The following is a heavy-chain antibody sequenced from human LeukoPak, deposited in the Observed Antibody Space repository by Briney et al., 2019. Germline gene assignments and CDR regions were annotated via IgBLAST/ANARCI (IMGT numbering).Heavy chain of an antibody. J-gene: IGHJ4*02. CDR2: INHSGTT. CDR1: GGSFSGYF. Sequence: PSETLSLTCAVYGGSFSGYFWSWIRQPPGKGLEWIGEINHSGTTNYNPPLKSRVTISVDTSKNQFSLRLSSVTAADTAVYYCARETGTTGYWGQGTLVTVSS. V-gene: IGHV4-34*01. D-gene: IGHD1-1*01. CDR3: ARETGTTGY.